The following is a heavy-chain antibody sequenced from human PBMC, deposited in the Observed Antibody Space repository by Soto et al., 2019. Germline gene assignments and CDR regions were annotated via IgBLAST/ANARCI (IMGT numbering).Heavy chain of an antibody. D-gene: IGHD3-16*01. Sequence: EVLLVESGGGLVKPGGSLRLSCAASGFAFKYARMTWVRQAPGKGLEWVGHIRSNIDGATTAYAAPMKGRFTISRDESKNTVDLQMNSLITEDTAVYYCTTDWGSGTHYARAFDVWGQGTMVTVSS. CDR3: TTDWGSGTHYARAFDV. J-gene: IGHJ3*01. V-gene: IGHV3-15*01. CDR2: IRSNIDGATT. CDR1: GFAFKYAR.